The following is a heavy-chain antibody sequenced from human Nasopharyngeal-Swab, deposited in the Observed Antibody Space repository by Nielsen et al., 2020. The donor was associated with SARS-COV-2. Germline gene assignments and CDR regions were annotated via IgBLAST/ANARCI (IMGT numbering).Heavy chain of an antibody. J-gene: IGHJ4*02. CDR3: ATTNYYSSGSYH. CDR2: ISYDGSNK. CDR1: GFTFSSYA. V-gene: IGHV3-30-3*01. D-gene: IGHD3-10*01. Sequence: GGSLRLSCAASGFTFSSYAMHWVRQAPGKGLEWVAVISYDGSNKYYADSVKGRFTISRDNSKNTLYLQMNSLRAEDTAVYYCATTNYYSSGSYHWGQGTLVTVSS.